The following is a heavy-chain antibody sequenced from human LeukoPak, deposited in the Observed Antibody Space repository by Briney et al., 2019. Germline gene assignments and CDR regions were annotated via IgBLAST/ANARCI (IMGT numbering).Heavy chain of an antibody. CDR2: IIPVLDMA. CDR1: GDIFTNYA. J-gene: IGHJ6*02. CDR3: AGYYYDRSGFLVKAMDV. Sequence: SVKVSCKASGDIFTNYAYSWVRQAPGQGLEWMGRIIPVLDMANSAQEFQDRFTITADKSTNTVYMELRNLRSEDTAVYYCAGYYYDRSGFLVKAMDVWGQGTTVSVSS. D-gene: IGHD3-22*01. V-gene: IGHV1-69*04.